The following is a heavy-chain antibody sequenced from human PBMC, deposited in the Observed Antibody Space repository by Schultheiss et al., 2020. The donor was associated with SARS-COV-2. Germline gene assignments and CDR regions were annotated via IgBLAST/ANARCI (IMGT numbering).Heavy chain of an antibody. CDR1: GGSIRSGGYY. V-gene: IGHV4-39*01. J-gene: IGHJ3*02. D-gene: IGHD3-16*01. Sequence: SETLSLTCTVSGGSIRSGGYYWSWIRQSPGKGLEWIGYIHYIGSTYYNPSLKSRVTISVDTSKNQFSLKLSSVTAADTAVYYCARAAGLRRHDYVYDIWGQGTMVTVSS. CDR2: IHYIGST. CDR3: ARAAGLRRHDYVYDI.